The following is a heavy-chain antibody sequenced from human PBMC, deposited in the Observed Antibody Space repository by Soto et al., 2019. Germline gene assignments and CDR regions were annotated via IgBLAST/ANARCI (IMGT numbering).Heavy chain of an antibody. CDR2: IYYSGST. CDR1: GDSISSFY. D-gene: IGHD1-20*01. CDR3: ARLRRMNAITVSYYFDY. J-gene: IGHJ4*02. Sequence: KPSETLSLTCTVSGDSISSFYWSWVRQPPGKGLEWIGYIYYSGSTSYNPSLESRVTISVDTSENQFSLKLSSVTAADTAVYYCARLRRMNAITVSYYFDYWGQGTLVTVYS. V-gene: IGHV4-59*01.